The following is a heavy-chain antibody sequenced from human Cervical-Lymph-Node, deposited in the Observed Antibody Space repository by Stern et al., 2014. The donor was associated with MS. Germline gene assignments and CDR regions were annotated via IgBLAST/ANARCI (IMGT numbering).Heavy chain of an antibody. Sequence: VQLLESGGGVVQPGRSLRLSCAASGFTFSSYGMHWVRQAPGKGLGWVAVISYDGSNKYYADSVKGRFTISRDNSKNTLYLQMNSLRAEDTAVYYCAKDQSWELLVYYYGMDVWGQGTTVTVSS. J-gene: IGHJ6*02. V-gene: IGHV3-30*18. CDR2: ISYDGSNK. CDR3: AKDQSWELLVYYYGMDV. CDR1: GFTFSSYG. D-gene: IGHD1-26*01.